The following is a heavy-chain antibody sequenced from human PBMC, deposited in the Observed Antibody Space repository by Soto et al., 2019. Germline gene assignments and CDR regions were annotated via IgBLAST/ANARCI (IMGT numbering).Heavy chain of an antibody. CDR1: GFSLSTTGVS. V-gene: IGHV2-5*02. Sequence: QITLKESGPTLVKPTQTLTLTCTFSGFSLSTTGVSVGWIRQPPGKALEWLALVYWDDDKRYSPSLKNRLTITTDPPKNQVVLTVTNMDPVDTATYYCAHRRRYYDDTGYYRGNDAFDIWGQGTMVTVSS. CDR3: AHRRRYYDDTGYYRGNDAFDI. J-gene: IGHJ3*02. D-gene: IGHD3-22*01. CDR2: VYWDDDK.